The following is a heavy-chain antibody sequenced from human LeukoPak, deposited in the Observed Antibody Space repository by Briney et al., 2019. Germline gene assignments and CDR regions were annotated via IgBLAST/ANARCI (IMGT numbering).Heavy chain of an antibody. D-gene: IGHD3-9*01. V-gene: IGHV4-59*01. J-gene: IGHJ3*02. CDR3: ARVYYDILTGYYPNAFDI. CDR1: GGSFSGYY. Sequence: SETLSLTCAVYGGSFSGYYWSWIRQPPGKGLEWIGYIYYSGSTNYNPSLKSRVTISVDTSKNQFSLKLSSVTAADTAVYYCARVYYDILTGYYPNAFDIWGQGTMVTVSS. CDR2: IYYSGST.